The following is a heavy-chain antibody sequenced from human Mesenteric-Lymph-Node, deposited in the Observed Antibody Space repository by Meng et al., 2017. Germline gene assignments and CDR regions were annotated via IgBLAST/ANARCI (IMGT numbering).Heavy chain of an antibody. CDR3: ARDLRNFDY. J-gene: IGHJ4*02. CDR2: IWNDGSNK. CDR1: GFTFSSNG. V-gene: IGHV3-33*01. Sequence: QVQLVESGGVVVQPERSLRLSCAASGFTFSSNGMHWVRQAPGKGLEWVAVIWNDGSNKYYADSVKGRFTISRDNSKNTLYLQMNSLRAEDTAVYYCARDLRNFDYWGQGTLVTVSS.